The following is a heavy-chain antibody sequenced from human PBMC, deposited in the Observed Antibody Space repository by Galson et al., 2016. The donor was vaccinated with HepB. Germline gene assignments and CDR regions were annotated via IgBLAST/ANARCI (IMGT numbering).Heavy chain of an antibody. J-gene: IGHJ3*02. CDR1: GYTFSNYW. CDR3: ARHSITIFGMVTDAFDI. CDR2: IDPRDSYI. Sequence: QSGAEVKKPGESLRISCKGSGYTFSNYWISWVRQMPGKGLEWMGRIDPRDSYINSSPSLQGHVTISVDKSISTAYLQWSSLKATDTAMYYCARHSITIFGMVTDAFDIWGQGTMVTASS. D-gene: IGHD3-3*01. V-gene: IGHV5-10-1*01.